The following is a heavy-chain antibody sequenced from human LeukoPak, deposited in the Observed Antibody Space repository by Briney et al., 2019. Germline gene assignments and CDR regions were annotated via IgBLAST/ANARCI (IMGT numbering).Heavy chain of an antibody. CDR2: ISAYNGNT. Sequence: ASVKVSCKASGYTFTYRYLHWVRQAPGQGLEWMGWISAYNGNTNYAQKLQGRVTMTTDTSTSTAYMELRSLRSDDTAVYYCARGQRRFGELLRYYYYMDVWGKGTTVTISS. D-gene: IGHD3-10*01. CDR3: ARGQRRFGELLRYYYYMDV. CDR1: GYTFTYRY. J-gene: IGHJ6*03. V-gene: IGHV1-18*04.